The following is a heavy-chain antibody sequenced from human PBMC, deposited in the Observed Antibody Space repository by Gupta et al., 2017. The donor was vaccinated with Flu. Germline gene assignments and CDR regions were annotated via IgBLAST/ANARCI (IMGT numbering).Heavy chain of an antibody. CDR1: GFTFDDYA. J-gene: IGHJ3*02. D-gene: IGHD2-21*02. CDR3: AKAVTVADDAFDI. CDR2: ISWNSGYI. V-gene: IGHV3-9*01. Sequence: ASGFTFDDYAMHWVRQAPGKGLEWVSAISWNSGYIGYADSVKGRFIISRDNGKNSLFLQMNSLRAEDTALYFCAKAVTVADDAFDIWGQGTMVTVSA.